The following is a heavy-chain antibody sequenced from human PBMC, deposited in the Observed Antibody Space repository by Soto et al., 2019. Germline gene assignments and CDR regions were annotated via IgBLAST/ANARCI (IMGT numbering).Heavy chain of an antibody. Sequence: GGSLRLSCAASGFTFSSYGMHWVRQAPGKGLEWVAVISYDGSNKYYADSVKGRFTISRDNSKNTLYLQMNSLRAEDTAVYYCAKDRAVRGGPMDYWGQGTLVTVSS. CDR2: ISYDGSNK. V-gene: IGHV3-30*18. CDR3: AKDRAVRGGPMDY. D-gene: IGHD3-10*01. CDR1: GFTFSSYG. J-gene: IGHJ4*02.